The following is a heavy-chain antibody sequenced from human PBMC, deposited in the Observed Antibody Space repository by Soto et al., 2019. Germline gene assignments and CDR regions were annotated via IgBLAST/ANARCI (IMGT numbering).Heavy chain of an antibody. D-gene: IGHD3-22*01. J-gene: IGHJ5*02. CDR2: INHSGST. CDR3: ARGRPGYYDSSGYYYVSSWFDP. V-gene: IGHV4-34*01. CDR1: GGSFSGYY. Sequence: PSETLSLTCAVYGGSFSGYYWSWIRQPPGKGLEWIGEINHSGSTNYNPSLKSRVTISVDTSKNQFSLKLSSVTAADTAVYYCARGRPGYYDSSGYYYVSSWFDPWGQGTLVTVSS.